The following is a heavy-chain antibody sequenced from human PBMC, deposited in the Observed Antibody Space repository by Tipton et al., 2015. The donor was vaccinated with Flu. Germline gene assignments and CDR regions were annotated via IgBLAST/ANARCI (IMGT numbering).Heavy chain of an antibody. V-gene: IGHV4-59*01. CDR2: IYYSGST. CDR3: ARYGTYDGSRYFQH. D-gene: IGHD1-26*01. J-gene: IGHJ1*01. Sequence: TLSLTCTVSGGSISSYYWSWIRQPPGKGLEWIGYIYYSGSTNYNPSLKIRVTISVDTSKNQFSLKLSSVTAADTAVYYCARYGTYDGSRYFQHWGQGTLVTVSS. CDR1: GGSISSYY.